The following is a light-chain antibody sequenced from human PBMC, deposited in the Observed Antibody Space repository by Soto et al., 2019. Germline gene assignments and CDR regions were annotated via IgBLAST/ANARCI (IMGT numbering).Light chain of an antibody. CDR2: EVS. J-gene: IGLJ2*01. V-gene: IGLV2-14*01. CDR3: SSYAGSNNYVV. CDR1: SSDVGNYKY. Sequence: QSALTQPASVSGSPGQSITISCTGTSSDVGNYKYVSWYQQHPGKAPKLMIYEVSNRPSGVSNRFSGSKSGNTASLTISGLQAEDETDYYCSSYAGSNNYVVFGGGTKLTVL.